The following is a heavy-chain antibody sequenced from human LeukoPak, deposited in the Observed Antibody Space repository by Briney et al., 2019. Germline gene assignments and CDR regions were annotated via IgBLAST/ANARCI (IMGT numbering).Heavy chain of an antibody. CDR1: GGTFSSYA. J-gene: IGHJ4*02. V-gene: IGHV1-69*04. Sequence: SVKVSCKASGGTFSSYAISWVRQAPGQGLEWMGRIIPIFGIANYAQKFQGRVTITADKSTSTAYMELSSLRSEDTAVYYCARAASQGPPYYFDYWGQGTLVTGSP. CDR3: ARAASQGPPYYFDY. CDR2: IIPIFGIA.